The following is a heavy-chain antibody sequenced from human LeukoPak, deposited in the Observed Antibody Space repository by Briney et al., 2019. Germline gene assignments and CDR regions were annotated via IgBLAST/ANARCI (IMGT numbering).Heavy chain of an antibody. CDR2: ISSSGSTI. D-gene: IGHD3-10*02. V-gene: IGHV3-48*03. Sequence: QSGGSLRLSCAASGFTFSSYAMSWVRQAPGKGLEWVSYISSSGSTIYYADSVKGRFTISRDNAKNSLYLQMNSLRAEDTAVYYCAGLGITMIGGVWGKGTTVTISS. CDR3: AGLGITMIGGV. J-gene: IGHJ6*04. CDR1: GFTFSSYA.